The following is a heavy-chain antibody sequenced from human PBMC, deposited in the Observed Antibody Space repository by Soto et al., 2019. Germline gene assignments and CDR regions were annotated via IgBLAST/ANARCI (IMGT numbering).Heavy chain of an antibody. Sequence: ASVTVSCKASGYTFTSYDINWVRQATGQGLEWMGWMNPNSGNTGYAQKFQGRVTMTRNTSISTAYMELSSLRSEDTAVYYCARGRYSGSYFDYWGQGTLVTVSS. D-gene: IGHD1-26*01. J-gene: IGHJ4*02. CDR1: GYTFTSYD. CDR3: ARGRYSGSYFDY. V-gene: IGHV1-8*01. CDR2: MNPNSGNT.